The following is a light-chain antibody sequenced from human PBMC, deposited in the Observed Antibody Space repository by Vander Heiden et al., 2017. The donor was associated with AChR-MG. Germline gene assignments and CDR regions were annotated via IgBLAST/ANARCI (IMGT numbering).Light chain of an antibody. Sequence: TPGQRVTLSCSGSSSNIGSNYVYWYQQLPGTAPKLLIYRNNQRPSGVPDRFSGSKSGTSASLAISGLRSEDEADYYCAAWDDSLSVHVVFGGGTKLTVL. CDR2: RNN. CDR3: AAWDDSLSVHVV. CDR1: SSNIGSNY. V-gene: IGLV1-47*01. J-gene: IGLJ2*01.